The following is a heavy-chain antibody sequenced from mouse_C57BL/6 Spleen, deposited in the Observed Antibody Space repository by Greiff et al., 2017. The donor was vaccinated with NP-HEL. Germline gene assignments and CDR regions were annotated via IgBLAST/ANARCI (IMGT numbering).Heavy chain of an antibody. CDR3: ARALPALMDY. V-gene: IGHV2-6*01. J-gene: IGHJ4*01. CDR2: IWGVGST. CDR1: GFSLTSYG. Sequence: VQLQQSGPGLVAPSQSLSITCTVSGFSLTSYGVDWVRQSPGKGLEWLGVIWGVGSTNYNSALKSRLSISKDNSKSQVFLKMNSLQTDDTAMYYCARALPALMDYWGQGTSVTVSS.